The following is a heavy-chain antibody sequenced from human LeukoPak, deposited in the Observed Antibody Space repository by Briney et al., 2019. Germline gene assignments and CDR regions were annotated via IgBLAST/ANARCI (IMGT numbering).Heavy chain of an antibody. D-gene: IGHD6-19*01. V-gene: IGHV3-33*06. Sequence: GGSLRLSCAASGFTFSSYVMHWVRQAPGKGLAWVAVIWYDGFNKYYADSVKGRFTISRDNSKNTLYLQMNSLRAEDTAVYYCAKQCGGSDWFDAFDIWGQGTMVTVSS. CDR3: AKQCGGSDWFDAFDI. CDR1: GFTFSSYV. CDR2: IWYDGFNK. J-gene: IGHJ3*02.